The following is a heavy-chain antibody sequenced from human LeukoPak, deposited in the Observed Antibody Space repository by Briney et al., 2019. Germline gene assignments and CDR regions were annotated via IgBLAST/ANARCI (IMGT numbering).Heavy chain of an antibody. CDR2: INPNSGGT. D-gene: IGHD6-19*01. CDR1: GYTFTDYY. Sequence: ASVRVSCKASGYTFTDYYMHCVRQAPGQGLEWMGWINPNSGGTNYAQKFQGRVTMTRDTYISTAYLELSRLRSDDTAVYYCARGPGIVVAGSPDYWGQGSLVTVSS. J-gene: IGHJ4*01. V-gene: IGHV1-2*02. CDR3: ARGPGIVVAGSPDY.